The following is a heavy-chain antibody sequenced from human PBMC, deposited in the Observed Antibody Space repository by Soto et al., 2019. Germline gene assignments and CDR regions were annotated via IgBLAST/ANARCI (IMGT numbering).Heavy chain of an antibody. CDR3: ARGTVVAATRENWFDP. V-gene: IGHV4-31*03. CDR2: IYYSGST. D-gene: IGHD2-15*01. CDR1: GGSISSGGYY. Sequence: SETLSLTCTVSGGSISSGGYYWSWIRQHPGKGLEWIGYIYYSGSTYYNPSLKSRVTISVDTSKNQFSLKLSSVTAADTAVYYCARGTVVAATRENWFDPWGQGTLVTVSS. J-gene: IGHJ5*02.